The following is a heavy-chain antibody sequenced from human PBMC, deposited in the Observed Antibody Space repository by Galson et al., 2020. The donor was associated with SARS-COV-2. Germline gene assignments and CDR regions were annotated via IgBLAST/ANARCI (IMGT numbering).Heavy chain of an antibody. CDR1: GGSISSYY. J-gene: IGHJ4*02. Sequence: ASETLSLTCTVSGGSISSYYWSWIRQPPGKGLEWIGYIYYSGSTNYNPSLKSRVTISVDTSKNQFSLKLSSVTAADTAVYYCARGNQEAEFVPISGYYFDYWGQGTLVTVSS. CDR2: IYYSGST. V-gene: IGHV4-59*01. CDR3: ARGNQEAEFVPISGYYFDY. D-gene: IGHD3-3*01.